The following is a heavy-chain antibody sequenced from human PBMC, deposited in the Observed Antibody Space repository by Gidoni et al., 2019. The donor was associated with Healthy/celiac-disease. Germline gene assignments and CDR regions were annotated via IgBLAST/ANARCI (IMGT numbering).Heavy chain of an antibody. Sequence: QVQLQESGPGLVKPSQTLSLTCPVSGGSISSGSYYWSWIRQPAGKGLEWIGRIYTSGSTNYNPSLKSRVTISVDTSKNQFSLKLSSVTAADTAVYYCARDLGFWSGYPVYYYYGMDVWGQGTTVTVSS. D-gene: IGHD3-3*01. CDR2: IYTSGST. V-gene: IGHV4-61*02. CDR1: GGSISSGSYY. J-gene: IGHJ6*02. CDR3: ARDLGFWSGYPVYYYYGMDV.